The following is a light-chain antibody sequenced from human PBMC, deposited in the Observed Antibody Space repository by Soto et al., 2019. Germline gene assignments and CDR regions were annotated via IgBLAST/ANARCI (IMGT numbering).Light chain of an antibody. Sequence: QSALTQPASVSGSPGQSITISCTGTSSDVGGYNYVSWYQQHPGKAPKCMIYDVSNRPSGVSNRFSGSKSGNTASLTISGFQAEDEADYYCSSYTSSSTVVFGGGTKLTVL. J-gene: IGLJ2*01. CDR2: DVS. V-gene: IGLV2-14*01. CDR1: SSDVGGYNY. CDR3: SSYTSSSTVV.